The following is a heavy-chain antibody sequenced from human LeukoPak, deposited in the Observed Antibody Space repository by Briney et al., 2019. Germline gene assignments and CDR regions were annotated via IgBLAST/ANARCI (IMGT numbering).Heavy chain of an antibody. CDR1: GGSFSGYY. Sequence: SETLSLTCAVYGGSFSGYYWSWIRQPPGKGLEWIGEINHSGSTNYNPSLKSRVTISVDTSENQFSLKLSSVTAADTAVYYCARGRITMVRGVIITERWFDPWGQGTLVTVSS. D-gene: IGHD3-10*01. V-gene: IGHV4-34*01. CDR3: ARGRITMVRGVIITERWFDP. J-gene: IGHJ5*02. CDR2: INHSGST.